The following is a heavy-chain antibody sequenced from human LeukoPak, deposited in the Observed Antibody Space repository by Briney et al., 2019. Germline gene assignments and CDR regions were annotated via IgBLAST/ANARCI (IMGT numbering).Heavy chain of an antibody. V-gene: IGHV3-7*01. Sequence: GGSLRLSCAASGFTFSSYWMSWVRQAPGKGLEWVANIKQDGSEKYYVDSVKGRFTISRDNAKNSLYLQMNSLRAEDTAVYYCARDEGSSENWNYAQYWGQGTLVTVSS. D-gene: IGHD1-7*01. CDR1: GFTFSSYW. J-gene: IGHJ4*02. CDR3: ARDEGSSENWNYAQY. CDR2: IKQDGSEK.